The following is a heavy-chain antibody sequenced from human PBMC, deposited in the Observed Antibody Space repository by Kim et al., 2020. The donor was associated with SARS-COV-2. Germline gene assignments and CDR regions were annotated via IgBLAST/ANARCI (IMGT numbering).Heavy chain of an antibody. CDR2: IKQDGSEK. Sequence: GGSLRLSCAASGFTFSSYWMSWVRQAPGKGLEWVANIKQDGSEKYYVDSVKGRFTISRDNAKNSLYLQMNSLRAEDTAVYYCARALYYYDSSGYLEGWGYFQHWGQGTLVTVSS. D-gene: IGHD3-22*01. V-gene: IGHV3-7*03. J-gene: IGHJ1*01. CDR1: GFTFSSYW. CDR3: ARALYYYDSSGYLEGWGYFQH.